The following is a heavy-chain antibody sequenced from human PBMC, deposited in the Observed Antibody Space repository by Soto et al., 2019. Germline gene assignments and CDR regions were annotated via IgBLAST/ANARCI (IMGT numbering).Heavy chain of an antibody. CDR2: INPSGGST. J-gene: IGHJ6*02. V-gene: IGHV1-46*01. CDR1: GYTFTSYY. D-gene: IGHD3-10*01. CDR3: ARDQLLWFGELFPRDYYYAMDV. Sequence: PRASVTGSCEASGYTFTSYYMHWVRHAPGQGLEWMGIINPSGGSTSYAQKFQGRVTMTRDTSTSTVYMELSSLRSEDTAVYYCARDQLLWFGELFPRDYYYAMDVWGQGTTVTVSS.